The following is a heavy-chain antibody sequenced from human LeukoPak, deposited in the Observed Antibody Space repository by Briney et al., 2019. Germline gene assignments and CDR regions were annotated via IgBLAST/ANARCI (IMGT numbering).Heavy chain of an antibody. V-gene: IGHV4-30-4*08. J-gene: IGHJ4*02. CDR2: IYYSGST. CDR1: GGSISSGDYY. CDR3: AREVRTTNYGGHVDY. Sequence: SETLSLTCTVSGGSISSGDYYWSWIRQPPGKGLEWIGYIYYSGSTYYNPSLKRRVTISVDTSKNQFSLKLSSVTAADTAVYYCAREVRTTNYGGHVDYWGQGTLVTVSS. D-gene: IGHD4-23*01.